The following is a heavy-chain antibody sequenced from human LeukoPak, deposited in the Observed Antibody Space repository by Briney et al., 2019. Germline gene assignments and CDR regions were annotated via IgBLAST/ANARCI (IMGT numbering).Heavy chain of an antibody. J-gene: IGHJ4*02. CDR2: IYYSGST. V-gene: IGHV4-61*05. Sequence: SETLSLTCTVSGGSISSSSYYWSWIRQPPGKGLEWIGYIYYSGSTNYNPSLKSRVTISVDTSKNQFSLKLSSVTAADTAVYYCARHEGGTVTTPFDYWGQGTLVTVSS. CDR3: ARHEGGTVTTPFDY. CDR1: GGSISSSSYY. D-gene: IGHD4-17*01.